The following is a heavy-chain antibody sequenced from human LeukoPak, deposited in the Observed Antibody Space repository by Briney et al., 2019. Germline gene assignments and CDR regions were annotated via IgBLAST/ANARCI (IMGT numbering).Heavy chain of an antibody. J-gene: IGHJ3*02. V-gene: IGHV3-53*01. CDR3: ARVGNGYKGGGAFDI. Sequence: GGSLRLSCAASGFTVSSNYMSWVRQAPGKGLEWVSVIYSGGSTYYADSVKGRFTISRDTSKNTLYLQMNSLRAEDTAVYYCARVGNGYKGGGAFDIWGQGTMVTVSS. CDR2: IYSGGST. D-gene: IGHD5-18*01. CDR1: GFTVSSNY.